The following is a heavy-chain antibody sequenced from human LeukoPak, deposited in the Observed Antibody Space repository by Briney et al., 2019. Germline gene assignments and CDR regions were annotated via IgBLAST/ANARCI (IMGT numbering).Heavy chain of an antibody. J-gene: IGHJ4*02. D-gene: IGHD3-10*01. Sequence: GSLRLSCAASGITFSNYAMHWVRQAPGKGLQHVSAISSNGGSTYYANSVKGRFTISRDNAKNSLYLLMNSLRAEDTAVYYCARDGSYSGSGSPSYYWGQGTLVTVSS. CDR1: GITFSNYA. CDR2: ISSNGGST. V-gene: IGHV3-64*01. CDR3: ARDGSYSGSGSPSYY.